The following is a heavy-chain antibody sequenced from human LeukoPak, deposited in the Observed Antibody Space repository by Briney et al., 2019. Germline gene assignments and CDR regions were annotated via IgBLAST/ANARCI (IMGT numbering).Heavy chain of an antibody. CDR2: ISYDGSNK. D-gene: IGHD3-22*01. CDR1: GFTFSSYA. J-gene: IGHJ6*02. V-gene: IGHV3-30-3*01. CDR3: AKAIYYDSSGYYRSYYYYGMDV. Sequence: GRSLRLSCAASGFTFSSYAMHWVRQAPGKGLEWVAVISYDGSNKYYADSVKGRFTISRDNSKNTLYLQMNSLRAEDTAVYYCAKAIYYDSSGYYRSYYYYGMDVWGQGTTVTVSS.